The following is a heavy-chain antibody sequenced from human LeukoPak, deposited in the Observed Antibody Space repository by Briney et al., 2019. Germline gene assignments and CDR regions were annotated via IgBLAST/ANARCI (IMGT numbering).Heavy chain of an antibody. Sequence: QPGGSLRLSCAASGFTFTTYGMSWVRQGPGQGLEWVSVVSGSGGITYYTDAVKGRFTISRDNSKDTLYLQMNTLRAEDTAVYYCARGRYTAMAPRGQTDFDYWGQGTLVTVPS. CDR1: GFTFTTYG. CDR3: ARGRYTAMAPRGQTDFDY. CDR2: VSGSGGIT. D-gene: IGHD5-18*01. J-gene: IGHJ4*02. V-gene: IGHV3-23*01.